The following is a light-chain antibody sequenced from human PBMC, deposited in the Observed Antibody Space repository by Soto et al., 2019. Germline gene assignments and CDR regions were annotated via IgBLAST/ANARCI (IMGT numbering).Light chain of an antibody. V-gene: IGKV3-11*01. J-gene: IGKJ2*01. CDR1: QSVNSY. CDR3: QQYSTLPHT. Sequence: EIVLTQSPATLSLSPGERATLSCRASQSVNSYLAWYQQKPGQAPRLLIYDASNRATGIPARFSGSGSGTDFTLTISSLEPEDFAVYYCQQYSTLPHTFGQGTKLEVK. CDR2: DAS.